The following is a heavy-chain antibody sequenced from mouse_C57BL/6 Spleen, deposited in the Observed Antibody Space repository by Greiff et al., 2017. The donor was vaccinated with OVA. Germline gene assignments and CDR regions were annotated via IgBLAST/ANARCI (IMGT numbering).Heavy chain of an antibody. CDR3: ARSDYYGSSYFDY. V-gene: IGHV1-69*01. CDR2: IDPSDSYT. D-gene: IGHD1-1*01. CDR1: GYTFTSYW. J-gene: IGHJ2*01. Sequence: QVQLQQPGAELVMPGASVKLSCKASGYTFTSYWMHWVKQRPGQGLEWIGEIDPSDSYTNYNQKFKGKSPLTVDKSSSTAYMQRSSLTSEDSAVYYCARSDYYGSSYFDYWGQGTTLTVSS.